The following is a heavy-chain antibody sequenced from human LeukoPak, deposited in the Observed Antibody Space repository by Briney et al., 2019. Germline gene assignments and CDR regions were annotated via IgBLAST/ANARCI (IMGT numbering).Heavy chain of an antibody. CDR3: ARDSGSYYFDY. V-gene: IGHV3-30-3*01. D-gene: IGHD1-26*01. CDR2: ISYDGSNK. CDR1: GFTFSSYA. Sequence: GGSLRLSCAASGFTFSSYAMHWVRQAPGKGLEWVAVISYDGSNKYYADSVEGRFTISRDNSKNTLYLQMNSLRAEDTAVYYCARDSGSYYFDYWGQGTLVTVSS. J-gene: IGHJ4*02.